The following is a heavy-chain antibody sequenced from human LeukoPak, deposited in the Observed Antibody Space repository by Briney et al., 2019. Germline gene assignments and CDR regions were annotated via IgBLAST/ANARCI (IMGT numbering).Heavy chain of an antibody. V-gene: IGHV4-34*01. Sequence: KSSETLSLTCSVSGGSISTYYCSWIRQPPGKGLEWIGEINHSGSTNYNPSLKSRVTISVDTSKNQFSLKLSSVTAADTAVYYCARAQLKERRAGNVYYFDYWGQGTLVTVSS. CDR3: ARAQLKERRAGNVYYFDY. CDR2: INHSGST. CDR1: GGSISTYY. J-gene: IGHJ4*02. D-gene: IGHD2-2*01.